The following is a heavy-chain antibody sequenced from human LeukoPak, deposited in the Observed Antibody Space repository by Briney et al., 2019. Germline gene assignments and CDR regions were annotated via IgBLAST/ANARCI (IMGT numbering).Heavy chain of an antibody. D-gene: IGHD2-15*01. CDR3: TRDYRSCSFLSWFDY. J-gene: IGHJ4*02. Sequence: GRSLRLSCTASGFTFGDYAMSWVRQAPGKGLEWVGFIRSKAYGGTTEYAASVKGRFTISRDDSKSIAYLQMNSLKTEDTAVYYCTRDYRSCSFLSWFDYWGQGTLVTVSS. CDR2: IRSKAYGGTT. CDR1: GFTFGDYA. V-gene: IGHV3-49*04.